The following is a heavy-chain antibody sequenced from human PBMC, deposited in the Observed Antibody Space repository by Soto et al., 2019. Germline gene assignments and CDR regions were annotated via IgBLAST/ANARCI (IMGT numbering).Heavy chain of an antibody. CDR2: ISAYNGNT. J-gene: IGHJ5*02. D-gene: IGHD4-4*01. V-gene: IGHV1-18*01. CDR3: ASGLHDYSIPFGRTWFAP. Sequence: SWVRHEPEQGLEWMGWISAYNGNTNYAQKLQGRVTMTTDTSTSTAYMELRSLRSDDTAVYYCASGLHDYSIPFGRTWFAPWGQGTLVTGSS.